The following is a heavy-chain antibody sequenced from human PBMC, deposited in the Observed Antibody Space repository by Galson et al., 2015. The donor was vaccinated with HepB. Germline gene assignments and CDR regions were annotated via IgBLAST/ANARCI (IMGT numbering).Heavy chain of an antibody. Sequence: SLRLSCAASGLTFSKNGMHWVRQAPGKGLEWVAVISSDGNTDYYVDSVKGRFTISRDNSRDTLYLQMSSLRAEDTAVYYCAKDDQYTYINGWGEEYNYYYGMDVWGQGTTVTVSS. CDR3: AKDDQYTYINGWGEEYNYYYGMDV. D-gene: IGHD6-19*01. V-gene: IGHV3-30*18. CDR2: ISSDGNTD. CDR1: GLTFSKNG. J-gene: IGHJ6*02.